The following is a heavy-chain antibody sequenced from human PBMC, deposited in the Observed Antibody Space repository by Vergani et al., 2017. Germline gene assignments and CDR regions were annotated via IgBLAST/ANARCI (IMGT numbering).Heavy chain of an antibody. CDR2: IWYDGSNK. CDR3: AREGIAVAASLDY. V-gene: IGHV3-33*01. CDR1: GFTFSSYG. D-gene: IGHD6-19*01. Sequence: QVQLVESGGGVVQPGRSLRLSCAASGFTFSSYGMHWVRQAPGKGLEWVAVIWYDGSNKYYADSVKGRFTISRDKSKNTLYLQMNSLRAEDTAVYYCAREGIAVAASLDYWGQGTLVTVSS. J-gene: IGHJ4*02.